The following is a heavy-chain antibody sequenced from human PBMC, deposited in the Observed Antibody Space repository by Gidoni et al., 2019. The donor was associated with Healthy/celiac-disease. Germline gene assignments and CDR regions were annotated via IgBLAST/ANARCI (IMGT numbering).Heavy chain of an antibody. D-gene: IGHD5-18*01. V-gene: IGHV4-39*01. CDR1: GGSVSSSSYY. CDR2: FYYSGRN. J-gene: IGHJ4*02. CDR3: ARHWGYSYGPFDY. Sequence: QLQLQDSVPGLVKPSETRSLTCTVSGGSVSSSSYYWGWIRPPPGKGLEWIWSFYYSGRNYYNPSLTSRVNISVDTSKNQFSLKLSSVNAAETDVYYCARHWGYSYGPFDYWGQGTLVTVSS.